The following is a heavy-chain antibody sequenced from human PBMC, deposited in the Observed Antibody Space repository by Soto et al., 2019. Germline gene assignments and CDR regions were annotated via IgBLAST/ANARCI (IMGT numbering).Heavy chain of an antibody. Sequence: EVQLLESGGGLVQPGGSLRLSCAASGFTFSSYAMSWVRQAPGKGLEWVSAISGSGGSTYYADSVTGRFTISRDNSKNTLNLQMNSLRAEDTAVYYCAKDLGYSNYAARPHWFDPWGQGTLVTVST. CDR2: ISGSGGST. CDR3: AKDLGYSNYAARPHWFDP. J-gene: IGHJ5*02. V-gene: IGHV3-23*01. CDR1: GFTFSSYA. D-gene: IGHD4-4*01.